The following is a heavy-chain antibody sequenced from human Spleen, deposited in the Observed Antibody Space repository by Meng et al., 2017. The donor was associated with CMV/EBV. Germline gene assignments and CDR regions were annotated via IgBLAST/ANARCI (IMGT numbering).Heavy chain of an antibody. Sequence: GESLKISCAASGFTFSSYNMHWVRQDPGKGPEWVAVTSYGGLNEYYADSVKGRFTISRDNAKNSLYLQMNSLRAEDTAVYYCARDEGAVDYWGQGTLVTVSS. J-gene: IGHJ4*02. CDR3: ARDEGAVDY. D-gene: IGHD1-26*01. CDR2: TSYGGLNE. V-gene: IGHV3-30*04. CDR1: GFTFSSYN.